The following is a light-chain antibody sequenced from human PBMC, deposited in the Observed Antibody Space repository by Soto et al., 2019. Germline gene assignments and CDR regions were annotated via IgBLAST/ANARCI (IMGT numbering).Light chain of an antibody. J-gene: IGKJ4*01. V-gene: IGKV1-33*01. Sequence: DIQMTQSPSSLSASAGDRVTITCQASQDISNYLNWYQQKPGKAPKLLIYDASNLETGVPSRFSGSGSGTDFTFTISSLQPEDIATYYCQQYDDLPLTFGGGTKVDI. CDR2: DAS. CDR1: QDISNY. CDR3: QQYDDLPLT.